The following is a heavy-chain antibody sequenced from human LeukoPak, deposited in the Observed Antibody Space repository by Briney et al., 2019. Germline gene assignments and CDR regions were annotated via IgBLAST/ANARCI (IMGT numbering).Heavy chain of an antibody. CDR2: IYYSGST. V-gene: IGHV4-39*01. J-gene: IGHJ5*02. CDR3: ARGLNHYDSSGYLVWLDP. CDR1: GGSISSSSYY. Sequence: SETLSLTCTVSGGSISSSSYYWGWIRQPPGKGLEWIGSIYYSGSTYYNPSLKSRVTISVDTSENQFSLKLSSVTAADTAVYYCARGLNHYDSSGYLVWLDPWGQGTLVTVSS. D-gene: IGHD3-22*01.